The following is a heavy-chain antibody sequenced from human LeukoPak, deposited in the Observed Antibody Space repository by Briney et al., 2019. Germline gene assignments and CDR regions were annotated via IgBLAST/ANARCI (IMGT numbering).Heavy chain of an antibody. D-gene: IGHD6-13*01. CDR1: GYTFTGYY. Sequence: ASVKVSCKASGYTFTGYYMHWVRQAPGQGLEWMGWISAYNGNTNYAQKLQGRVTMTTDTSTSTAYMELRSLRSDDTAVYYCARGGVGSWYIELDYWGQGTLVTVSS. V-gene: IGHV1-18*04. J-gene: IGHJ4*02. CDR3: ARGGVGSWYIELDY. CDR2: ISAYNGNT.